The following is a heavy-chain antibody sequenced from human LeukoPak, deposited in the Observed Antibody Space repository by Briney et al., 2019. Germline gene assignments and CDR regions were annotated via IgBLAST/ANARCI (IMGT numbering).Heavy chain of an antibody. CDR2: INHSGST. J-gene: IGHJ4*02. D-gene: IGHD6-19*01. V-gene: IGHV4-34*01. CDR3: ARGRGYSTGWYLDY. Sequence: SETLSLTCAVYGGSFSGYYWSWIRQPPGKGLEWIGEINHSGSTNYNPSLKSRVTISVDTSKNQFSLKLSSVTAAATAVYYCARGRGYSTGWYLDYWSQGTLVTVSS. CDR1: GGSFSGYY.